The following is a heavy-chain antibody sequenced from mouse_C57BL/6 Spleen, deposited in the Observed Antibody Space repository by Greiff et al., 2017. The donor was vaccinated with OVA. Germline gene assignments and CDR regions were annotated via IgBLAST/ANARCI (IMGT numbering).Heavy chain of an antibody. V-gene: IGHV1-61*01. CDR2: IYPSDSET. D-gene: IGHD2-1*01. CDR3: ARDWGNSYFDY. J-gene: IGHJ2*01. CDR1: GYTFTSYW. Sequence: QVQLQQPGAELVRPGSSVKLSCKASGYTFTSYWMDWVKQRPGQGLEWIGNIYPSDSETHYNQKFKDKATLTVDKSSSTAYMQLSSLTSEDAAVYYCARDWGNSYFDYWGQGTTLTVSS.